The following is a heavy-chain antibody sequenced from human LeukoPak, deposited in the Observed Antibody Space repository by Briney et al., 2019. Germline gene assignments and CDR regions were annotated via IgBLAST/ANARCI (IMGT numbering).Heavy chain of an antibody. D-gene: IGHD4-11*01. CDR3: ARGGDYSNYYYMDV. Sequence: SETLSLTCAVYGGSFSGYYWSWIRQPPGKGLEWIGEINHSGSTDYNPSLKSRVTISVDTSKNQFSLKLSSVTAADTAVYYCARGGDYSNYYYMDVWGKGTTVTVSS. CDR1: GGSFSGYY. CDR2: INHSGST. V-gene: IGHV4-34*01. J-gene: IGHJ6*03.